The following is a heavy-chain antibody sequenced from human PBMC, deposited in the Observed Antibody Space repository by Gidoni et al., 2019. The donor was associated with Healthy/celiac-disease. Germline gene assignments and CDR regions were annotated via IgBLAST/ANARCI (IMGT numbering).Heavy chain of an antibody. CDR2: INPNSGGT. Sequence: GLEWMGWINPNSGGTNYAQKFQGRVTMTRDTSISTAYMELSRLRSDDTAVYYCARDFYYYYGMDVWGQGTTVTVSS. J-gene: IGHJ6*02. V-gene: IGHV1-2*02. CDR3: ARDFYYYYGMDV.